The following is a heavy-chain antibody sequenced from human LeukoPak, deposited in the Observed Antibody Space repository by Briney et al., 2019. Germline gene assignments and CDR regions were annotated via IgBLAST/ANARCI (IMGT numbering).Heavy chain of an antibody. D-gene: IGHD3-22*01. J-gene: IGHJ4*02. V-gene: IGHV3-23*01. CDR2: ISGSGGST. CDR1: GXTVSSSY. CDR3: YISYYDTSAYKGY. Sequence: GGSLRLSCAASGXTVSSSYVSWVRQAPGKGLEWVSAISGSGGSTHYADPVKGRFTISRDNSKNTLYLQMNSLSAEDTAVFYGYISYYDTSAYKGYWGQGTLVTVSS.